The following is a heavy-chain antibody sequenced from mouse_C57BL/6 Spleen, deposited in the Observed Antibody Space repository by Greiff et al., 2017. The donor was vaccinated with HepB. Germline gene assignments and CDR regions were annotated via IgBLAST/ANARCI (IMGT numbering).Heavy chain of an antibody. V-gene: IGHV1-80*01. Sequence: QVQLQQSGAELVKPGASVKISCKASGYAFSSYWMNWVKQRPGKGLEWIGQIYPGDGATNYYGKLKGKCTMTADKTSSTAYMQLRSLTSEDSAVYVCARYGSSYLYAMDYWGQGTPVTVSS. CDR1: GYAFSSYW. CDR3: ARYGSSYLYAMDY. CDR2: IYPGDGAT. J-gene: IGHJ4*01. D-gene: IGHD1-1*01.